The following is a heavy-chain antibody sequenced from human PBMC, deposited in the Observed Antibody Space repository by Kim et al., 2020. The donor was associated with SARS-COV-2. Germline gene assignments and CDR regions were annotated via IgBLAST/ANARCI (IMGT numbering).Heavy chain of an antibody. CDR1: GGSISSGTYY. Sequence: SETLSLTCTVSGGSISSGTYYWSWIRRPAGKGLEWIGHVSISGDTNYNPSLKSRVTISVDTSKNQFSLKVTSVTAADTAVYYCARVRVTILGVVIVPQYGMVVWGQGTTVTVSS. CDR3: ARVRVTILGVVIVPQYGMVV. V-gene: IGHV4-61*09. D-gene: IGHD3-3*01. J-gene: IGHJ6*02. CDR2: VSISGDT.